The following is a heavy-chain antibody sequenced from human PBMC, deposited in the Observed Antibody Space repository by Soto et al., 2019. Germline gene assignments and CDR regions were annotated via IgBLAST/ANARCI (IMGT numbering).Heavy chain of an antibody. J-gene: IGHJ4*02. CDR1: GGSISTYY. D-gene: IGHD2-2*01. Sequence: PSETLSLTCTVSGGSISTYYWSWIRQPAGKGLEWIGRIYASGSTNYNPSLKSRVTMSVATSKNQFSLKLSSVTAADTAVYYCARGGMVIIPTATAFDYWRQGTLGTVSS. CDR2: IYASGST. CDR3: ARGGMVIIPTATAFDY. V-gene: IGHV4-4*07.